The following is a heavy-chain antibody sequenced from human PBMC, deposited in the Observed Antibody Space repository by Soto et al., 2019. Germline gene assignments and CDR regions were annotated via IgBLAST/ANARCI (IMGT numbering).Heavy chain of an antibody. V-gene: IGHV1-69*01. CDR2: IIPVFGLV. D-gene: IGHD3-22*01. CDR3: AGGRIVVVGSRAYYGLEV. J-gene: IGHJ6*01. CDR1: GGTPSTSA. Sequence: QVHLLLQSGAEVKKPGSSVKVSCKASGGTPSTSAISWVRQAPGQGLEWMGGIIPVFGLVKYAQNFQGRVTITADESTTTAYMELSSLRPEDTAVYYCAGGRIVVVGSRAYYGLEVWGQGTTVTVSS.